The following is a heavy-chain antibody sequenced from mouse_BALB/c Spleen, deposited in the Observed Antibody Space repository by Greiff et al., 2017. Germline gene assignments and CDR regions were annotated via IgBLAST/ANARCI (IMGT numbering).Heavy chain of an antibody. CDR1: GYTFTSYW. D-gene: IGHD2-1*01. V-gene: IGHV1-7*01. Sequence: QVQLQQSGAELTKPGASVKMSCKASGYTFTSYWMHWVKQRPGQGLEWIGYINPSTGYTEYNQKFKDKATLTADKSSSTAYMQLSSLTSEDSAVYYCARRGGNHIFAYWGQGTLVTVSA. J-gene: IGHJ3*01. CDR2: INPSTGYT. CDR3: ARRGGNHIFAY.